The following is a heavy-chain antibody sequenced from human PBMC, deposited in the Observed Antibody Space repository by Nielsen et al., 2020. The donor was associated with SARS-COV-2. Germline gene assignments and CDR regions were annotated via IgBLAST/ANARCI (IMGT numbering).Heavy chain of an antibody. Sequence: SETLSLTCAVSGGSFSGYYWSWIRQSPGKGLEWIGEINHSGSPIYNSSLKSRVTISVDTSQNHFSLKLSSVTAADTAVYYCARDRAMVRGVIAGWFDPWGQGTLVTVSS. CDR2: INHSGSP. CDR1: GGSFSGYY. D-gene: IGHD3-10*01. CDR3: ARDRAMVRGVIAGWFDP. J-gene: IGHJ5*02. V-gene: IGHV4-34*01.